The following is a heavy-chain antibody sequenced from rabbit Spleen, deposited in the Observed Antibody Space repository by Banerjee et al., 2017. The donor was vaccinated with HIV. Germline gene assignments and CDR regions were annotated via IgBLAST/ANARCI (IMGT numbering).Heavy chain of an antibody. CDR1: GFDFSSYS. D-gene: IGHD2-1*01. J-gene: IGHJ4*01. CDR3: LRDRANIGGDYGPYYFDL. V-gene: IGHV1S7*01. CDR2: IYTGRGGN. Sequence: QLEETGGSLVQPGGSLTLSCKTSGFDFSSYSMSWVRQAPGKGLEWIGAIYTGRGGNDYASWVNGRFTISRHNAQNTLYLQLDSLTAADTATYFCLRDRANIGGDYGPYYFDLWGQGTLVTVS.